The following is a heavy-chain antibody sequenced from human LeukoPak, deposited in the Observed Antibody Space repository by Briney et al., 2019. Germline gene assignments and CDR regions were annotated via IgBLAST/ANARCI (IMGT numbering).Heavy chain of an antibody. CDR3: ARGPYNWALYYFDY. Sequence: PSETLSLTCTVSGGSISSYYWSWIRQPPGKGLEWIGYIYYSGSTNYNPSLKSRVTISVDTSKNQFSLKLSSVTAADTAVYYCARGPYNWALYYFDYWGQGTLVTVSS. CDR2: IYYSGST. V-gene: IGHV4-59*01. CDR1: GGSISSYY. J-gene: IGHJ4*02. D-gene: IGHD1-20*01.